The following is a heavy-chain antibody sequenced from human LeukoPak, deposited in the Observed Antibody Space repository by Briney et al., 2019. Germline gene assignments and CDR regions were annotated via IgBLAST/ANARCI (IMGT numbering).Heavy chain of an antibody. CDR1: GGSLSPHY. CDR3: ARVPLWWLTPFDF. J-gene: IGHJ4*02. V-gene: IGHV4-34*01. D-gene: IGHD5-12*01. CDR2: INNRGTT. Sequence: SETLSLTCAVSGGSLSPHYWSWISRPLGKGREWIGEINNRGTTNYSPSLRGRATISVDTSKNQFSLRLTSVTAADTAIYYCARVPLWWLTPFDFWGQGTLATVSS.